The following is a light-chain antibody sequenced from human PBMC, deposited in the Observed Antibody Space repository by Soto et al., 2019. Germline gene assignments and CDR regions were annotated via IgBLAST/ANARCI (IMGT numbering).Light chain of an antibody. V-gene: IGKV3-20*01. CDR2: ATS. Sequence: EIMLTQSPGTLSLSPGERATLSCRASQSISTNSLAWYQHKPGQAPRLLIYATSTRATGIPDRFSGSGSGTDFTLTISRLEPVDFAVYYCQRNSFGQGTRLEFK. J-gene: IGKJ2*01. CDR1: QSISTNS. CDR3: QRNS.